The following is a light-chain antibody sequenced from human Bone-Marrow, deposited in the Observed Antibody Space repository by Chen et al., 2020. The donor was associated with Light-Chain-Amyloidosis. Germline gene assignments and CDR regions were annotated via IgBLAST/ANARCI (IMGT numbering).Light chain of an antibody. CDR1: NIGATS. J-gene: IGLJ3*02. CDR2: DNS. CDR3: QVWDRSSDRPV. Sequence: SYVLTQPSSVSVAPGQTATIACGGNNIGATSVHWDQQTQGQAPLLVVYDNSDRPSGIPERLSGSNSGNTATLPISRVEAGDEADYYCQVWDRSSDRPVFGGGTKLTVL. V-gene: IGLV3-21*02.